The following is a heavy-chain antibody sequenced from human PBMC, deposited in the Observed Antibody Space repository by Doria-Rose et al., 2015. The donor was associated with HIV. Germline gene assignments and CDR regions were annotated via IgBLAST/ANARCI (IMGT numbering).Heavy chain of an antibody. J-gene: IGHJ4*02. D-gene: IGHD3-10*01. CDR2: IYPGDSDT. V-gene: IGHV5-51*01. CDR3: ARLGNHDSGSTFDY. CDR1: GYIFTNYW. Sequence: LLQSRAEVKKPGESLKISCKASGYIFTNYWFGWVRQMPGKGLEWMGIIYPGDSDTRYSPSFQGQATFSADKSISTAYLQWSSLKASDTAMYYCARLGNHDSGSTFDYWGQGTLVTVSS.